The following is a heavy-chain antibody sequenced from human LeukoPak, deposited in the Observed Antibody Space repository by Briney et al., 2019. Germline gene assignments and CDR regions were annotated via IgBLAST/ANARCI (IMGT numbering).Heavy chain of an antibody. V-gene: IGHV4-38-2*02. J-gene: IGHJ6*03. D-gene: IGHD4-23*01. CDR1: GYSISSGYY. Sequence: SETLSLTCTVSGYSISSGYYWGWIRQPPGKGLEWIGSIYHSGSTYYNPSLKSRVTISVDMSKNQFSLKLSSVTAADTAVYYCARATGGNSEYYYYMDVWGKGTTVTVSS. CDR3: ARATGGNSEYYYYMDV. CDR2: IYHSGST.